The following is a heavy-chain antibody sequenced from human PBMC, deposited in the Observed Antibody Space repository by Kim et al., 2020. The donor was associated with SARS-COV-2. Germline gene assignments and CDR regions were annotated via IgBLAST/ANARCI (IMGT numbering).Heavy chain of an antibody. V-gene: IGHV3-7*03. J-gene: IGHJ6*02. CDR3: ARDSSITGYGMDV. CDR1: GFTFSIYW. D-gene: IGHD1-20*01. CDR2: IKQDGSEK. Sequence: GGSLRLSCAATGFTFSIYWMSWVRQAPGKGLEWVATIKQDGSEKYYVDSLKGRFTISRDNAKNSLYLQMNSLRAEDTAVYYCARDSSITGYGMDVWGHGT.